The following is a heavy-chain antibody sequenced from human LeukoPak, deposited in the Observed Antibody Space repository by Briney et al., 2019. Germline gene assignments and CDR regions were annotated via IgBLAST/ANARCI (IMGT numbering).Heavy chain of an antibody. CDR3: ARYRMGYCSSTSCYLFDY. Sequence: SETLSLTCAASGVTFSGYYLSWIRQPPGKGLEWVGEINHSGYTNYNPSLKSRVTMSVDTSKNQFSLKLSSVTAADTAVYYCARYRMGYCSSTSCYLFDYWGQGTLVTVSS. D-gene: IGHD2-2*01. V-gene: IGHV4-34*10. CDR1: GVTFSGYY. J-gene: IGHJ4*02. CDR2: INHSGYT.